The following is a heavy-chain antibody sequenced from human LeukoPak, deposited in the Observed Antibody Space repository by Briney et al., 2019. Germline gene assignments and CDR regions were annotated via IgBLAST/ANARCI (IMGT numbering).Heavy chain of an antibody. J-gene: IGHJ2*01. Sequence: PGGSLRLSCAASGFTLSSYWMSWVRQASGKGLEWVGNIRSKVDNYATGYAASVKGRFTISRDDSQNTAYLQLNSLKTEDTAVYYCVGRCTSCARYFDLWGRGTLVTVSS. D-gene: IGHD2-2*01. CDR2: IRSKVDNYAT. CDR3: VGRCTSCARYFDL. CDR1: GFTLSSYW. V-gene: IGHV3-73*01.